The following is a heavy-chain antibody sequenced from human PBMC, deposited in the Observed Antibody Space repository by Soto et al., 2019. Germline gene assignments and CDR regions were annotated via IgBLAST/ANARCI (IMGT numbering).Heavy chain of an antibody. D-gene: IGHD6-6*01. CDR1: GGSISSGDYY. CDR2: IYHSGST. Sequence: PSETLSLTCTVSGGSISSGDYYWSWIRQPPGKGLEWIGYIYHSGSTYYNPSLKSRVTISVNTSKNQFSLKLSSVTAADTAVYYCARKRPEAARIDPWGQGTLVTVSA. V-gene: IGHV4-30-4*01. J-gene: IGHJ5*02. CDR3: ARKRPEAARIDP.